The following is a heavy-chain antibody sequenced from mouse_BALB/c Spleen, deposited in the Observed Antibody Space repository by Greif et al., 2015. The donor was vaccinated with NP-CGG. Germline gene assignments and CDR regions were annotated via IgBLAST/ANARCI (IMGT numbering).Heavy chain of an antibody. Sequence: VHVKQSGAERVRSGASVKLSCTASGFNIKDYYMHWVKQRPEQGLEWIGWMDPENGDTEYAPKFQGKATMTADTSSNTAHLPISSLTSEDTAVYYCNKVRPGYTMEYWGQGTSVTVYS. CDR3: NKVRPGYTMEY. CDR2: MDPENGDT. V-gene: IGHV14-4*02. J-gene: IGHJ4*01. CDR1: GFNIKDYY. D-gene: IGHD2-14*01.